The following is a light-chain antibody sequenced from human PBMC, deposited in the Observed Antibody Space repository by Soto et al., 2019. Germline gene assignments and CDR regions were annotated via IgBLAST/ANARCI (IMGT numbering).Light chain of an antibody. V-gene: IGKV3-11*01. CDR2: DAS. Sequence: EIVLTQSPATLSLPPGERATLSCRASQSVSSCLAWYQQKPGQAPRLLIYDASNRATGIPARFSGRGSGTDFTLTISSLEPEDFAVYYCQQRSASGQGTKVEIK. J-gene: IGKJ1*01. CDR3: QQRSA. CDR1: QSVSSC.